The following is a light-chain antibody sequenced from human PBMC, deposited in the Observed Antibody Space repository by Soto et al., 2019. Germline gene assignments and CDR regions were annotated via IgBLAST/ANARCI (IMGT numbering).Light chain of an antibody. CDR2: DAS. J-gene: IGKJ4*01. V-gene: IGKV3-11*01. CDR3: QQRSSWPRLT. Sequence: DILLTQSPATLSLSPLEIATLSCRASQSIDNYLAWYQQKPGQAPRLLIFDASNRASGIPARFSGIGSGTDFTLTISSLEPEDFAVYYCQQRSSWPRLTFGGGTKVDI. CDR1: QSIDNY.